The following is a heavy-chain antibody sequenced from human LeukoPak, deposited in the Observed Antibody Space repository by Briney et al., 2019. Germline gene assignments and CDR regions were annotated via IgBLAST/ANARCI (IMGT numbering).Heavy chain of an antibody. CDR1: GYTFTGYY. Sequence: ASVKVSCKASGYTFTGYYMHWVRQAPGQGLEWMGRINPNSGGTNYAQKFQGRVTMTRDTSISTAYMELSRLRSDDTAVYYCARDRGPAYYDFWSGYFDYYYGMDVWGQGTAVIVSS. D-gene: IGHD3-3*01. CDR2: INPNSGGT. V-gene: IGHV1-2*06. CDR3: ARDRGPAYYDFWSGYFDYYYGMDV. J-gene: IGHJ6*02.